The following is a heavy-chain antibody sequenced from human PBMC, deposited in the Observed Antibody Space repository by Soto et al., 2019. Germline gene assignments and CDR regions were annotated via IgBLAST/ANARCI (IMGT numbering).Heavy chain of an antibody. CDR3: ARWLMYAPRCDP. CDR1: GGSISSGGYS. V-gene: IGHV4-30-2*01. J-gene: IGHJ5*02. D-gene: IGHD2-8*01. Sequence: QLQLQESGSGLVKPSQTLSLTCAVSGGSISSGGYSWSWIRQPPGKGLEWIGYIYHSGSTYYNPSLRSRVTISVDRSKHQFSLKLSSVTAADTAVYYCARWLMYAPRCDPCGQGTLVTVSS. CDR2: IYHSGST.